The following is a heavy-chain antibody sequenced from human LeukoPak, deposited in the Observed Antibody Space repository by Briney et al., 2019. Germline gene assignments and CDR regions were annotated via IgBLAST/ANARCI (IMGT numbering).Heavy chain of an antibody. D-gene: IGHD3-16*02. CDR1: GYSISSGYY. CDR2: IFHSGST. J-gene: IGHJ5*02. V-gene: IGHV4-38-2*02. CDR3: ARGSMITFGGVIATFDP. Sequence: SETLSLTCTVSGYSISSGYYWGWIRQPPGKGLEWIGSIFHSGSTYYNPSLKSRVTISVDTSKNQFSLKLSSVTAADTAVYYCARGSMITFGGVIATFDPWGQGTLVTVSS.